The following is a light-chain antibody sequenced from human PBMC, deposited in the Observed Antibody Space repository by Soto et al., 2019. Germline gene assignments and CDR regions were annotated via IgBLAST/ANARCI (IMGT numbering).Light chain of an antibody. J-gene: IGKJ4*01. V-gene: IGKV3-11*01. Sequence: EIVLTQSPTTLSLSPGERATLSCRASQSINSHLAWYQQKPGQAPRLLMYDASNRATDIPARFSGSGSGTDFTLTISSLDPEDFAVYYCQQRSNWKLTFGGETKVEI. CDR3: QQRSNWKLT. CDR1: QSINSH. CDR2: DAS.